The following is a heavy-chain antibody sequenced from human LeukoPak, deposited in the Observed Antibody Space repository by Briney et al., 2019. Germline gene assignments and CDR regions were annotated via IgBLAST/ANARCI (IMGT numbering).Heavy chain of an antibody. Sequence: SETLSLTCSVSGDSISTSSYYWGWIRQPPGKGLEWIGTIYYSGSTYYNPSLTSRVTISVDTSKNQFSLKLSSVTAADTAVYYCARDRGSYGFFDLWGRGTLVTVSS. CDR3: ARDRGSYGFFDL. CDR2: IYYSGST. V-gene: IGHV4-39*07. CDR1: GDSISTSSYY. D-gene: IGHD1-26*01. J-gene: IGHJ2*01.